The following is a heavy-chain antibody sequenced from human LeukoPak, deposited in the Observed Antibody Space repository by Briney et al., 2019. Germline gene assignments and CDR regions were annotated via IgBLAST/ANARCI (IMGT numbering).Heavy chain of an antibody. D-gene: IGHD1-14*01. V-gene: IGHV3-23*01. CDR2: ISDTTSGT. CDR1: GFTFSTCA. Sequence: GGSLRLSCAASGFTFSTCAMSWVCQAPGKGLEWVSGISDTTSGTYYADSVKGRFTISRDNSKNTLFLQVNSLRAEDTAVYYCAKVRTYFYHGLDVWGQGTTVTVSS. J-gene: IGHJ6*02. CDR3: AKVRTYFYHGLDV.